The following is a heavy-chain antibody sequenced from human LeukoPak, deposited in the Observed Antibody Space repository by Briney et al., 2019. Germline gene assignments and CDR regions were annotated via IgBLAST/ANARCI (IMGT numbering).Heavy chain of an antibody. CDR2: ISYDGSNK. CDR3: AKGRSMIVVVTLIDY. J-gene: IGHJ4*02. CDR1: GFTFSSYA. D-gene: IGHD3-22*01. Sequence: PGGSLRLSCAASGFTFSSYAMHWVRQAPGKGLEWVAVISYDGSNKYYADSVKGRFTISRDNSKNTLYLQMNSLRAEDTAVYYCAKGRSMIVVVTLIDYWGQGTLVTVSS. V-gene: IGHV3-30-3*01.